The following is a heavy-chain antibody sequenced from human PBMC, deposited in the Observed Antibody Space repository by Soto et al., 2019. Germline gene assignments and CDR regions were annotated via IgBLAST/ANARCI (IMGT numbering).Heavy chain of an antibody. J-gene: IGHJ4*02. CDR3: TTACFRGVACQLSDW. CDR2: IIPVFETT. V-gene: IGHV1-69*01. CDR1: GGTFSTHG. Sequence: QVQLVQSGAEVKKPGSSLKVSCKASGGTFSTHGISWVRQAPGQGLEWMGGIIPVFETTNYAQKFQGRVTITAYASTSTVHIEVTSLRSEDSAVYYCTTACFRGVACQLSDWWGQGTLVTVSS. D-gene: IGHD2-8*02.